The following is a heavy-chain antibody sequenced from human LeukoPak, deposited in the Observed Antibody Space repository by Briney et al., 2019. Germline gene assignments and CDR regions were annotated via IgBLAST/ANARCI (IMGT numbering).Heavy chain of an antibody. CDR3: TIDVIRGTNLGY. Sequence: GGSLRLSCAASGFSVSRNYMTWVRQAPGKGLEWVSVIYSGGRTDYADSVKGRFTISRDSSKNTLYLQMNSLRAEDTAVYYCTIDVIRGTNLGYWGQGTLVTVSS. CDR1: GFSVSRNY. D-gene: IGHD3-10*01. J-gene: IGHJ4*02. CDR2: IYSGGRT. V-gene: IGHV3-66*02.